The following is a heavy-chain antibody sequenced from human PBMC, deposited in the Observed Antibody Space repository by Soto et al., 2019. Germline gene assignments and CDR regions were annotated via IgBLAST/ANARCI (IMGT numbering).Heavy chain of an antibody. J-gene: IGHJ5*01. CDR2: ITNRGTHT. Sequence: GGSLRLSCTASGFSFSSYTMNWVRQAPGKGLQWVASITNRGTHTYSADSVKGRFTISRDNDKNSLYLQMNNLRAEDTATYYCTRAHEVAWFDSWGLRTLVTVSS. V-gene: IGHV3-21*06. CDR1: GFSFSSYT. CDR3: TRAHEVAWFDS. D-gene: IGHD2-15*01.